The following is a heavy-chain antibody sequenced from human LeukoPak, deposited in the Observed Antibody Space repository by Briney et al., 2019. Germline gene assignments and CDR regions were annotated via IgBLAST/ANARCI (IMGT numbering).Heavy chain of an antibody. J-gene: IGHJ4*02. CDR1: GGSFSGYY. V-gene: IGHV4-34*01. CDR2: INHSGST. D-gene: IGHD2-15*01. CDR3: ARGTHIPNIVVVVAAPVAFDY. Sequence: SETLSLTCAVYGGSFSGYYWSWIRQPPGKGLEWIGEINHSGSTNYNPSLKSRVAISVDTSKNQFSLKLSSVTAADTAVHYCARGTHIPNIVVVVAAPVAFDYWGQGTLVTVSS.